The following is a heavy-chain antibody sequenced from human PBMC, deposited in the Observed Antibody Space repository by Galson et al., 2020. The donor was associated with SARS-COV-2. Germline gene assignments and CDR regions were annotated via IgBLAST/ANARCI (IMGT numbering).Heavy chain of an antibody. V-gene: IGHV6-1*01. J-gene: IGHJ4*02. CDR3: ASSGSIAVAGTFNPYYFDY. D-gene: IGHD6-19*01. CDR2: TYYRSKWYN. CDR1: GDSVSSNSAA. Sequence: SQTLSLTCAISGDSVSSNSAAWNWIRQSPSRGLEWLGRTYYRSKWYNDYAVSVKSRITINPDTSKNQFSLQLNSVTPEDTAVYYCASSGSIAVAGTFNPYYFDYWGQGTLVTVSS.